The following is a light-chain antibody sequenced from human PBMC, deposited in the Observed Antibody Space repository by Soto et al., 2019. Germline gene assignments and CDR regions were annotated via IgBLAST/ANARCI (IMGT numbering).Light chain of an antibody. CDR2: RND. Sequence: QLVLTQPPSASATPGQRVTISCSGGSSNIGTNYVYWYQRLPGTAPKLLIYRNDQRPSGVPDRFSGSKSGTSASLAISGLRSEDEADYYCAAWDDSLSGGVFGGGTQLTVL. CDR3: AAWDDSLSGGV. J-gene: IGLJ3*02. V-gene: IGLV1-47*01. CDR1: SSNIGTNY.